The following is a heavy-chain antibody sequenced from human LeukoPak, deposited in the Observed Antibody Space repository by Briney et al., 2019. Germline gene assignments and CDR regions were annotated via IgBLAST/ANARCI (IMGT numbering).Heavy chain of an antibody. CDR1: GGSISSGGYS. J-gene: IGHJ4*02. V-gene: IGHV4-30-2*01. D-gene: IGHD6-19*01. CDR2: IYHSGST. Sequence: SETLSLTCAVSGGSISSGGYSWSWIRQPPGKGLEWIGYIYHSGSTYYNPSLKSRVTISVDRSKNQFSLKLSSVTAADTAVYYCARLRITNSSGWYYFDYWGQGTLVTVSS. CDR3: ARLRITNSSGWYYFDY.